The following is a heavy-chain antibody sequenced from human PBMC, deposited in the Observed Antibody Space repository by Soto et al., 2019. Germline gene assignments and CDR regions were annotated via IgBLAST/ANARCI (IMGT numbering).Heavy chain of an antibody. V-gene: IGHV3-23*01. CDR2: ISGSGGST. Sequence: EVQLLESGGGLVQPGGSLRLSCAASGFTFSSYAMSWVRQAPGKGLEWVAVISGSGGSTYYADSVKGRFTISRDNSKNTLYVQMNSLRAEVTALYYCARRSSGWYFAYLGQGTLVTVSS. CDR3: ARRSSGWYFAY. D-gene: IGHD6-19*01. CDR1: GFTFSSYA. J-gene: IGHJ4*02.